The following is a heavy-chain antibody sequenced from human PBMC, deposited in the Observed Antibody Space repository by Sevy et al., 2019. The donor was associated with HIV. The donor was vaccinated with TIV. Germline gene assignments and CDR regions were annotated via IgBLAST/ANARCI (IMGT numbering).Heavy chain of an antibody. CDR2: MNPNNGKT. D-gene: IGHD1-7*01. Sequence: ASVKVSCKTSGYTFSSHDINWVRQAPGQGLEWMGWMNPNNGKTGYVQKFQDRVTMTRDSSIATAYMELRGLTSDDTAVYYCARDPSGNYLTPHYRDYYGLDVWGQGTAVTVSS. CDR3: ARDPSGNYLTPHYRDYYGLDV. CDR1: GYTFSSHD. V-gene: IGHV1-8*01. J-gene: IGHJ6*02.